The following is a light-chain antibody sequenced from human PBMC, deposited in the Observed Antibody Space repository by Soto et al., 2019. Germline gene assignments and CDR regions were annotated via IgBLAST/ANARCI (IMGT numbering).Light chain of an antibody. CDR3: SSYAGSNKPWV. CDR1: SSDVGAYNY. Sequence: QSVLTQPPSAAGSPGQSVTISCTGTSSDVGAYNYVCWYQQHPGKAPKLIISEVTKRPSGVPDRFSGSKSGNTASLTVTGLQAEDEADYYCSSYAGSNKPWVFGGGTQLTVL. CDR2: EVT. V-gene: IGLV2-8*01. J-gene: IGLJ7*01.